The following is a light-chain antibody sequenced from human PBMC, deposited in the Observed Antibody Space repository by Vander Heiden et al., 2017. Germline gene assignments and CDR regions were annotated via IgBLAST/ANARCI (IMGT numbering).Light chain of an antibody. J-gene: IGLJ2*01. CDR1: SLKSYY. V-gene: IGLV3-19*01. CDR3: NSRDSSGNHVV. CDR2: GKN. Sequence: SPELTQDPAVSVALGQTARITCQGDSLKSYYASWYQQMPGQAPILVIYGKNNRPSGIPDRFSGSSSGNTASLTITGAQAEDEADYYCNSRDSSGNHVVFGGGTKLTVL.